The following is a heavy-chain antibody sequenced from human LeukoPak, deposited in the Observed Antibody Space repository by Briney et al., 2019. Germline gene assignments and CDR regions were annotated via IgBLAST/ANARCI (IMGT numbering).Heavy chain of an antibody. J-gene: IGHJ4*02. CDR3: ARLDFWSGYYPHLDY. V-gene: IGHV1-46*01. D-gene: IGHD3-3*01. Sequence: ASVKVSCKASGYTFTSYYMHWVRQAPGQGLEWMGIINPSGGSTSYAQKFQGRVTMTRDTSTSTVYMELSSLRSEDTAVYYCARLDFWSGYYPHLDYWGQGTLATVSS. CDR1: GYTFTSYY. CDR2: INPSGGST.